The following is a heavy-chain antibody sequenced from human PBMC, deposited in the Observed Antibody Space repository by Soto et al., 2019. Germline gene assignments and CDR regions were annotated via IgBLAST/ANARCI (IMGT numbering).Heavy chain of an antibody. Sequence: QVQLVESGGDLVKPGGCLRLSCTASGFTFSDSYMSWIRQAPGKGPESLSYISGDGRDINYADSVKGRFTISRDNARNSLYLQINSLRDDDTAVYYCSRDPRRLDVLGKGTTVTVSP. CDR3: SRDPRRLDV. J-gene: IGHJ6*04. CDR2: ISGDGRDI. CDR1: GFTFSDSY. V-gene: IGHV3-11*01.